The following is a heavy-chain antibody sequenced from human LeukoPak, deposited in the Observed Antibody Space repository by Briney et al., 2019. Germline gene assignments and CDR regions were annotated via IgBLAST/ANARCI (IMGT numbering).Heavy chain of an antibody. Sequence: SETLSLTCAVYGGSFSGYYWSWIRQPPGKGLEWIGEINHSGSTNYNPSLKSRVTISVDTSKNQFSLKLWSVTAADTAVFYCARESKTYDGSGYYHDSWGQGTLVTVSS. V-gene: IGHV4-34*01. D-gene: IGHD3-22*01. J-gene: IGHJ4*02. CDR3: ARESKTYDGSGYYHDS. CDR2: INHSGST. CDR1: GGSFSGYY.